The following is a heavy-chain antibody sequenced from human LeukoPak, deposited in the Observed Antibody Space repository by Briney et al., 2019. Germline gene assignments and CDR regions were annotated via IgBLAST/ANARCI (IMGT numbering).Heavy chain of an antibody. CDR3: ARVYSGYDYYYYGMDV. CDR2: INPNSGGT. V-gene: IGHV1-2*02. J-gene: IGHJ6*02. Sequence: ASVKVSCKASGYTFTGYYMHWVRQAPGQGLEWMGWINPNSGGTNYAQKLQGRVTMTRDTSISTAYMELSRLRSDDTAVYSCARVYSGYDYYYYGMDVWGQGTTVTVSS. CDR1: GYTFTGYY. D-gene: IGHD5-12*01.